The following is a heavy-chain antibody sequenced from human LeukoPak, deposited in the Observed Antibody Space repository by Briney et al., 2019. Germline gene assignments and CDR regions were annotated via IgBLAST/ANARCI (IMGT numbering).Heavy chain of an antibody. CDR1: GGSISSXY. V-gene: IGHV4-59*01. CDR2: IXYXGST. J-gene: IGHJ4*02. Sequence: SETLSLTCTVSGGSISSXYXXXIRQPPXXXXEWIGXIXYXGSTXXXXXXXXXXXXSVDTSKNQFSLKLSSVTAADTAVYYCARGYGGLPFDYWGQGTLVTVSS. CDR3: ARGYGGLPFDY. D-gene: IGHD4-23*01.